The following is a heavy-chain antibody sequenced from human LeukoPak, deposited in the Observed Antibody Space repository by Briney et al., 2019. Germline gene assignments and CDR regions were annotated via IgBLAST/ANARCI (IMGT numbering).Heavy chain of an antibody. V-gene: IGHV3-23*01. CDR2: ISGSGGST. CDR3: AKDSSYGYYYYMDV. J-gene: IGHJ6*03. CDR1: GFTFSSYA. D-gene: IGHD5-18*01. Sequence: PGGSLRLSCAASGFTFSSYAMSWVRQAPGKGLEWVSAISGSGGSTYYADSVKGRFTISRDTSTNTLYLQMNSLRAEDTAVYYCAKDSSYGYYYYMDVWGKGTTVTVSS.